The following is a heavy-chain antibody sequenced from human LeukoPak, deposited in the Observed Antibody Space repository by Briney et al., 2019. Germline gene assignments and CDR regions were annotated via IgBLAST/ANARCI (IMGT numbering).Heavy chain of an antibody. Sequence: ASVKVSCKASGYTFTSYGISWVRQAPGQGLEWMGWISAYNGNTNYAQKLQGRVTMTTDTSTSTAYMELRSLRAEDTAVYYCAKLLRNDSRTVPAFDYWGQGTLVTVSS. D-gene: IGHD3-22*01. CDR1: GYTFTSYG. J-gene: IGHJ4*02. CDR3: AKLLRNDSRTVPAFDY. V-gene: IGHV1-18*01. CDR2: ISAYNGNT.